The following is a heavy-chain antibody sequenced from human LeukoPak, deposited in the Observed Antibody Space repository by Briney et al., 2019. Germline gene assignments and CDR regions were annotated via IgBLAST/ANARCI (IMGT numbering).Heavy chain of an antibody. D-gene: IGHD5-18*01. V-gene: IGHV3-30*18. CDR2: ISYDGSNK. J-gene: IGHJ4*02. CDR1: GFTFSSYG. Sequence: GGSLRLSCAASGFTFSSYGMHWVRQAPGKGLEWVAVISYDGSNKYYADSVKGRFTISRDNSKNTLYLQMDSLRAEDTAVYYCAKCGYSYDTFDYWGQGTLVTVSS. CDR3: AKCGYSYDTFDY.